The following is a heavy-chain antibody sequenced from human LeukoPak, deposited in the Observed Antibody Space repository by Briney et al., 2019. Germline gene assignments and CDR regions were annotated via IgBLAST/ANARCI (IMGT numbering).Heavy chain of an antibody. D-gene: IGHD3-22*01. CDR1: GGSISSYY. CDR2: ISDNGTT. J-gene: IGHJ4*02. Sequence: TSETLSLTCAVSGGSISSYYWHWIRQPPGKGPEWVGCISDNGTTKYNPAFKSRVTISVDTSKNQVSLKLTSVTAADTAVYFCATGYYEPFEKWGQGTLVSVSS. V-gene: IGHV4-59*01. CDR3: ATGYYEPFEK.